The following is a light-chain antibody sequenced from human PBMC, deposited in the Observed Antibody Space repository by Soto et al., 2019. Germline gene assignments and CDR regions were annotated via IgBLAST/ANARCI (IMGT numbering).Light chain of an antibody. CDR2: DAS. J-gene: IGKJ1*01. CDR1: QSVSSY. Sequence: EIVLTQSPATLSLSPGERATLSCRASQSVSSYLAWYQQKPGQAPRLLIYDASNRYTGIPARFSGSGSGTDFTLTISSLEPEDFAVYYCQQRSNWPTWTFGQGNKVEI. V-gene: IGKV3-11*01. CDR3: QQRSNWPTWT.